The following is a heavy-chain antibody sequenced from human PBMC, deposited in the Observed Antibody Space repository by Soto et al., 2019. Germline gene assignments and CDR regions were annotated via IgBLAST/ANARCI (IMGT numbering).Heavy chain of an antibody. V-gene: IGHV1-18*01. Sequence: GASVKVSCKASGYTFTSYGISWVRQAPGQGLEWMGWISAYNGNTNYAQKVQGRVTMTTDTSTSTAYMDLRSLRSDDTAVYYCARSLPVGSGWHHLFDYWGQGTLVTVSS. J-gene: IGHJ4*02. D-gene: IGHD6-19*01. CDR1: GYTFTSYG. CDR2: ISAYNGNT. CDR3: ARSLPVGSGWHHLFDY.